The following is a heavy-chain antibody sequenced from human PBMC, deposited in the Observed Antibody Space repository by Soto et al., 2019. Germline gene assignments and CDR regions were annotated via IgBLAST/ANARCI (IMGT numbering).Heavy chain of an antibody. CDR2: ISAYNGNT. V-gene: IGHV1-18*01. J-gene: IGHJ5*02. D-gene: IGHD3-3*01. CDR3: ARDLARRGTIFGVDTSTPNWFDP. CDR1: GYTFTSYG. Sequence: ASVKVSCKASGYTFTSYGISWVRQAPGQGLERMGWISAYNGNTNYAQKLQGRVTMTTDTSTSTAYMELRSLRSDDTAVYYCARDLARRGTIFGVDTSTPNWFDPWGQGTLVTVSS.